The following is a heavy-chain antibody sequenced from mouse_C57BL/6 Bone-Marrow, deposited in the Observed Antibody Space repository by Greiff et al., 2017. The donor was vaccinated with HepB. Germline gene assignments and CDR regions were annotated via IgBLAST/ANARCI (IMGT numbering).Heavy chain of an antibody. CDR1: GYTFTSYW. D-gene: IGHD1-1*01. Sequence: VQLQQSGAELVMPGASVKLSCKASGYTFTSYWMHWVKQRPGQGLEWIGEIDPSDSYTNYNQKFKGKSTLTVDKSSSTAYMQLSSLTSEDSAVYYFARETVVAPGYFDYWGQGTTLTLSS. CDR2: IDPSDSYT. V-gene: IGHV1-69*01. CDR3: ARETVVAPGYFDY. J-gene: IGHJ2*01.